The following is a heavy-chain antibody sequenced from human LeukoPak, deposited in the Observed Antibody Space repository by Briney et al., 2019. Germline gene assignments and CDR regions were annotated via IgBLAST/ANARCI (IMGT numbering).Heavy chain of an antibody. Sequence: PGRSLRLSCAASGFTFSSYGMHWVRQAPGKGLEWVAVIWYDGSNKYYADSVKGRFTISRDNSKNTLYLQMNSLRAEDTAVYYRARDETAMGFGESSYYFDYWGQGTLVTVSS. J-gene: IGHJ4*02. CDR1: GFTFSSYG. D-gene: IGHD3-10*01. CDR3: ARDETAMGFGESSYYFDY. CDR2: IWYDGSNK. V-gene: IGHV3-33*01.